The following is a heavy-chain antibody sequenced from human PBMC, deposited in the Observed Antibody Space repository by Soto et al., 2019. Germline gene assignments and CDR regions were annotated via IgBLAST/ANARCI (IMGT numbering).Heavy chain of an antibody. J-gene: IGHJ4*02. Sequence: ASVKVSCKASGYTFTSYYMHWVRQAPGQGLEWMGIINPSGGSTSYAQKFQGRVTMTRDTSTSTVYMELSSLRSEDTAVYYCARERLYYYDSSGYDFDYWGKGTLVTSPQ. V-gene: IGHV1-46*01. CDR2: INPSGGST. D-gene: IGHD3-22*01. CDR1: GYTFTSYY. CDR3: ARERLYYYDSSGYDFDY.